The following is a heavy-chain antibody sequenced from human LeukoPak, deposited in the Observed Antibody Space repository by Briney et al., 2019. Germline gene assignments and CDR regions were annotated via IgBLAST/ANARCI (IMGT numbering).Heavy chain of an antibody. CDR1: GFSFSTYT. CDR3: ARDKTEQWLVLEAFDI. V-gene: IGHV3-21*01. D-gene: IGHD6-19*01. Sequence: GGSLRLSCTASGFSFSTYTMTWVRQAPGKGLEWVSSISATSSYIYYADSARGRFTISRDNAKNSLYLQMNSLRAEDTAVYYCARDKTEQWLVLEAFDIWGQGTVVTVSS. J-gene: IGHJ3*02. CDR2: ISATSSYI.